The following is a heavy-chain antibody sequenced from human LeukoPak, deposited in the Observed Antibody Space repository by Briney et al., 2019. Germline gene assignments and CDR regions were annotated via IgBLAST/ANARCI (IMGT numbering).Heavy chain of an antibody. Sequence: ASVKVSCKASGYTFTSCYMHWVRQAPGQGLEWMGIINPSGGSTSYAQKFQGRVTMTRDTSTSTVYMELSSLRSEDTAVYYCARDLVVVHDAFDIWGQGTMVTVSS. D-gene: IGHD3-22*01. CDR2: INPSGGST. V-gene: IGHV1-46*01. CDR1: GYTFTSCY. J-gene: IGHJ3*02. CDR3: ARDLVVVHDAFDI.